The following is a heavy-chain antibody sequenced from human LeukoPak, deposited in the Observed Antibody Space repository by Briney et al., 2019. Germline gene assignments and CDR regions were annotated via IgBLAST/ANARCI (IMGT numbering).Heavy chain of an antibody. CDR1: GGSISSGGYY. J-gene: IGHJ4*02. V-gene: IGHV4-31*03. CDR2: IYYSGST. D-gene: IGHD5-18*01. Sequence: PSQTLSLTCTVSGGSISSGGYYWSWIRQHPGKGLEWIGYIYYSGSTYYNPSLKSRVTISVDTSKNQFSLKLSSVTAADTAVYYCARTSEYSYGFEDGYYFDYWGQGTLVTVSS. CDR3: ARTSEYSYGFEDGYYFDY.